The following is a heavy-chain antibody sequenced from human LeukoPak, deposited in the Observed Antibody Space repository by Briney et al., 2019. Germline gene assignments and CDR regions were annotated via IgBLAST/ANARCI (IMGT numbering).Heavy chain of an antibody. CDR2: INLSGGST. CDR3: ARDYVDDIPMIKDY. Sequence: GASVKVSCKASGYTFTSYHMHWVRQAPGQGLEWMGLINLSGGSTTYAQRFQGRVTLTGDTSTSTVYMELSSLRSEDTAVYYCARDYVDDIPMIKDYWGQGTLVTVSS. V-gene: IGHV1-46*01. J-gene: IGHJ4*02. D-gene: IGHD2-8*01. CDR1: GYTFTSYH.